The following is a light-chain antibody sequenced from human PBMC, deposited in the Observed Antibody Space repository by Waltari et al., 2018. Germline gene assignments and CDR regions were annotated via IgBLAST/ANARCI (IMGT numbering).Light chain of an antibody. J-gene: IGLJ1*01. CDR1: SSDGGNYNL. CDR2: EVT. CDR3: CSYVGLGIYV. V-gene: IGLV2-23*02. Sequence: QSGLTQPASVSGSPGQSITISCTGTSSDGGNYNLVSWYQQYAGKAPKLMVYEVTKRASGVSDRFSGSKSGNTASLTISGLQSEDEADYYCCSYVGLGIYVFGTGTKVTVL.